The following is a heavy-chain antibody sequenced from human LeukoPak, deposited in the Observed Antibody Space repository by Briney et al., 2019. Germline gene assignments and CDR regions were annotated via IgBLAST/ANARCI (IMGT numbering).Heavy chain of an antibody. V-gene: IGHV1-69*05. CDR1: GGTFSSYA. J-gene: IGHJ6*03. Sequence: GASVKGSCKASGGTFSSYAISWVRQAPGQGLEWMGGIIPIFGKANYAQKFQGRVTITTDESTSTAYMDLSSLRSEDTALYYCARAAYYGDYGVGYYYYYMDVWGKGTTVTVSS. D-gene: IGHD4-17*01. CDR3: ARAAYYGDYGVGYYYYYMDV. CDR2: IIPIFGKA.